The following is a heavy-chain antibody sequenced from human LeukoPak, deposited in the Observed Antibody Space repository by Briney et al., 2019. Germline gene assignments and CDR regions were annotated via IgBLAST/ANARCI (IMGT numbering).Heavy chain of an antibody. D-gene: IGHD3-3*01. CDR1: GYTFTSYD. J-gene: IGHJ5*02. CDR2: MNPNSGNT. V-gene: IGHV1-8*01. Sequence: ASVKVSCKASGYTFTSYDINWVRQATGQGLEWMGWMNPNSGNTGYAQKFQGRVTMTRNTSISTAYMELSSLRSEDTAVYYCARVGYDFWSGYLNWFDPGAREPWSPSPQ. CDR3: ARVGYDFWSGYLNWFDP.